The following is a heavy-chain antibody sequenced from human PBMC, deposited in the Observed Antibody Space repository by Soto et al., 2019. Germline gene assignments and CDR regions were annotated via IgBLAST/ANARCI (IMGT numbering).Heavy chain of an antibody. Sequence: GGSLRLSCAASGFTVSSNYMSWVRQAPGKGLEWVSVIYSGGSTYYADSVKGRFTISRDNSKNTLYLQMNSLRAEDTAVYYCVRGCRYYGILFDFWGQGTLVTVSS. D-gene: IGHD4-17*01. CDR1: GFTVSSNY. V-gene: IGHV3-53*01. CDR2: IYSGGST. J-gene: IGHJ4*02. CDR3: VRGCRYYGILFDF.